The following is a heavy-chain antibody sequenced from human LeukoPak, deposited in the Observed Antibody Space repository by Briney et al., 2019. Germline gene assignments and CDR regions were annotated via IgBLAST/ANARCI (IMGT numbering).Heavy chain of an antibody. Sequence: SETLSLTCTVSGYSITSGYNWAWIRQPPGKVLEWIGSIYHGGSAYYNPSLKSRVTISVDTSKNQFSLKLSSVTAADTAVYYCVRYCSSTTCYTRAVDYGGQGTLLTVSS. CDR3: VRYCSSTTCYTRAVDY. J-gene: IGHJ4*02. CDR2: IYHGGSA. V-gene: IGHV4-38-2*02. CDR1: GYSITSGYN. D-gene: IGHD2-2*02.